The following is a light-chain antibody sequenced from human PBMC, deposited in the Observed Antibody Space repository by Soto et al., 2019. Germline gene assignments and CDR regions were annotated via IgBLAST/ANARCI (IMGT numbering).Light chain of an antibody. Sequence: ENVLTQSPATLSLSPGERATLSCRASQSIASYLAWYQQKPGQPPRLLIYDASNRATGIPARFSGSGSETDFTLTISRLEPEDFAVYYCQQYGSSPLTFGGGTKVEIK. V-gene: IGKV3-20*01. CDR3: QQYGSSPLT. CDR1: QSIASY. J-gene: IGKJ4*01. CDR2: DAS.